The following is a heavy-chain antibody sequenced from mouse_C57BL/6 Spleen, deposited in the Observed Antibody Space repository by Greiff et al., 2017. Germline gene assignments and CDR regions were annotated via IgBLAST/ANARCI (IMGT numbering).Heavy chain of an antibody. Sequence: QVQLKQSGAELVRPGASVTLSCKASGYTFTDYEMHWVKQTPVHGLEWIGAIDPETGGTAYNQKFKGKAILTADKSSITAYMELRSLTSEDSAVYYCTFDGYYEGLCGQGTTLTVSS. CDR3: TFDGYYEGL. D-gene: IGHD2-3*01. CDR1: GYTFTDYE. V-gene: IGHV1-15*01. J-gene: IGHJ2*01. CDR2: IDPETGGT.